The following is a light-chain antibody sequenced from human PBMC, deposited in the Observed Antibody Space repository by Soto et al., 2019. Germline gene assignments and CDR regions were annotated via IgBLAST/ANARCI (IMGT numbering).Light chain of an antibody. Sequence: IVLTQSPDTLSLSPGERATLSCSASQSVSSNYLAWYQQKLGQAPRLLIYDASRRATGIPDRFSGSGSGTDFTLTISRLEPEDFVVYYCQQYGRSPTFGQGTKVEIK. J-gene: IGKJ1*01. CDR2: DAS. CDR3: QQYGRSPT. V-gene: IGKV3-20*01. CDR1: QSVSSNY.